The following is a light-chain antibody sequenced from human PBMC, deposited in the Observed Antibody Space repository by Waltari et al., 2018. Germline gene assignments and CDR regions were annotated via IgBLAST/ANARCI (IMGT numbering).Light chain of an antibody. CDR3: SSYTSSSTSV. V-gene: IGLV2-14*01. CDR2: DVS. J-gene: IGLJ1*01. Sequence: QSALTQPASVSGSPGQSITISCTGTSSDVGGYNYVSWYQQHPGKAPKLMIYDVSKRPSGVSTRFSGSKSGNTASLTTSGLQAEAEADYYCSSYTSSSTSVFGTGTKVTVL. CDR1: SSDVGGYNY.